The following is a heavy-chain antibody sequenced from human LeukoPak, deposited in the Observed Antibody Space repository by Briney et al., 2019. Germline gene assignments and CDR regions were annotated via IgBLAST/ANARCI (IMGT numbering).Heavy chain of an antibody. CDR1: GYTFSRNA. J-gene: IGHJ3*02. CDR3: ARDLTLGGDAFDI. D-gene: IGHD3-16*01. CDR2: INGDNGST. Sequence: ASVKVSCKASGYTFSRNAIHWVRQAPGQRLEWMGRINGDNGSTKHSQKFQGRVTVTRDTSASTAYMELSSLRSEDTAVYYCARDLTLGGDAFDIWGQGTMVTVSS. V-gene: IGHV1-3*01.